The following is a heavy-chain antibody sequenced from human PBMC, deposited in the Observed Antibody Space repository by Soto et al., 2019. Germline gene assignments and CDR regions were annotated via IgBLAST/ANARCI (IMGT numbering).Heavy chain of an antibody. CDR1: GFTFSTYA. CDR2: ISANGQGI. V-gene: IGHV3-23*01. J-gene: IGHJ4*02. CDR3: AKDRNYPRDQFHY. D-gene: IGHD1-7*01. Sequence: GSLRLSCAASGFTFSTYALSWVRQAPGKGLEWVSAISANGQGIYYADSVRGRFTISRDNSKNTIFLHMDSLRAEDTAVYYCAKDRNYPRDQFHYWGQGALVTVSS.